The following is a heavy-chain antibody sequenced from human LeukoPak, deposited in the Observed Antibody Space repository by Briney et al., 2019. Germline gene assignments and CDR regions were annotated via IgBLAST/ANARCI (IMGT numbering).Heavy chain of an antibody. CDR2: INHSGST. CDR3: AAGAGSLRAPKYFQH. Sequence: SETLSLTCAVYGGPFSGYYWSWIRQPPGKGLEWIGEINHSGSTNYNPSLKSRVTISVDTSKNQFSLKLSSVTAADTAVYYCAAGAGSLRAPKYFQHWGQGTLVTVSS. D-gene: IGHD6-13*01. J-gene: IGHJ1*01. V-gene: IGHV4-34*01. CDR1: GGPFSGYY.